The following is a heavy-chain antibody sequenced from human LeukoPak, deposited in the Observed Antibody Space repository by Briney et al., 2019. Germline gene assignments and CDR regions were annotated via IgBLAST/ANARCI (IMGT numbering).Heavy chain of an antibody. CDR3: AKNSGTYCTDGDCRYFDD. Sequence: PGGSLRLSCAASGFTFSSYAMHWVRQAPGKGLEWVAVISYDGSNKYYADSVKGRFTISRDNSKNTLYLQMNSLRVEDTAIYYCAKNSGTYCTDGDCRYFDDWGQGTLVTVSS. V-gene: IGHV3-30*18. D-gene: IGHD2-8*01. CDR1: GFTFSSYA. J-gene: IGHJ4*02. CDR2: ISYDGSNK.